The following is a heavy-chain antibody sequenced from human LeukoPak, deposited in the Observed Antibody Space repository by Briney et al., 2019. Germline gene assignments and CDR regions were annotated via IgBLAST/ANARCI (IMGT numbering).Heavy chain of an antibody. V-gene: IGHV4-59*01. J-gene: IGHJ4*02. D-gene: IGHD3-10*01. CDR2: IYYSGST. CDR1: GGSISSYY. Sequence: SETLSLTCTVSGGSISSYYWSWIRQPPGKGLEWIGYIYYSGSTNYNPSLKSRVTISVDTSKNQFSLKLSSVTAADTAVYYCARYGSGSRYYFDYWGQGTLVTVSP. CDR3: ARYGSGSRYYFDY.